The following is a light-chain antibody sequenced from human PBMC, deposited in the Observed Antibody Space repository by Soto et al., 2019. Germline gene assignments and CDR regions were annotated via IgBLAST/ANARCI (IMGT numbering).Light chain of an antibody. V-gene: IGLV1-40*01. CDR1: SSNIGAGYD. Sequence: QSVLTQPPSVSGAPGQRVTISCTGSSSNIGAGYDVHWYQQLPGTAPKLLIYGNSNRPSGVPDRVSGSKSATSASLAITGLQAEDEADYYCQSYDSSLSGSGFGGGTQLTVL. CDR2: GNS. J-gene: IGLJ2*01. CDR3: QSYDSSLSGSG.